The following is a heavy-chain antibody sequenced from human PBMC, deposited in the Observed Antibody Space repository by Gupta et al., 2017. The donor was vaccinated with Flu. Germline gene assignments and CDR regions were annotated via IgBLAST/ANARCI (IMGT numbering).Heavy chain of an antibody. V-gene: IGHV1-3*01. D-gene: IGHD6-6*01. J-gene: IGHJ6*03. CDR3: ARDVSSSYGDYYYNMDV. Sequence: IHWVRQAPGQRPEWMGWINPGDGNTKYSQKLQGRVTITRDTSASTAYMDLSSLTSEDTAVYYCARDVSSSYGDYYYNMDVWGKGTTVTVSS. CDR2: INPGDGNT.